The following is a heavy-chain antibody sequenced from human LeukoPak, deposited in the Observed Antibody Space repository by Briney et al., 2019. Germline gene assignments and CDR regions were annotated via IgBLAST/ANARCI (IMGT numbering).Heavy chain of an antibody. CDR3: ARGPSGYCSSTSAPDCGPIDY. CDR2: INHSGST. CDR1: GGSFSGYY. D-gene: IGHD2-2*01. V-gene: IGHV4-34*01. J-gene: IGHJ4*02. Sequence: PSETLSLTCAVYGGSFSGYYWSWIRQPPGKGLEWIGEINHSGSTNYNPSLKSRVTISVDTSKNQFSLKLSSVTAADTAVYYCARGPSGYCSSTSAPDCGPIDYWGQGTLVTVSS.